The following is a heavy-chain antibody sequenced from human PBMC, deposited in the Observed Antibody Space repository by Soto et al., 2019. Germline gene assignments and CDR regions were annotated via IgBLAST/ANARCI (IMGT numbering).Heavy chain of an antibody. CDR3: AAFSAYVNWFDP. CDR2: TYYRSKWYN. D-gene: IGHD2-8*01. CDR1: GDSVSSNSAA. J-gene: IGHJ5*02. V-gene: IGHV6-1*01. Sequence: QSQTLSLTCAISGDSVSSNSAAWNWIRQSPSRGLEWLGRTYYRSKWYNDYAVSVKSRITINPDTSKNQFSLQLNSVTPEDTAVYYCAAFSAYVNWFDPWGQGTLVTVSS.